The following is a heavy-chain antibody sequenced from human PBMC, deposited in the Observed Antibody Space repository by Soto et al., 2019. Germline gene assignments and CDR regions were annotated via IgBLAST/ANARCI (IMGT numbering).Heavy chain of an antibody. CDR2: IWYDGSNK. J-gene: IGHJ4*02. D-gene: IGHD6-19*01. Sequence: PGGSLRLSCAASGFTFSSYGMHRVRQAPGKGLEWVAVIWYDGSNKYYADSVKGRFTISRDNSKNTLYLQMNSLRAEDTAVYYCARYRGYSSGWLDYWGQGTLVTVSS. CDR3: ARYRGYSSGWLDY. V-gene: IGHV3-33*01. CDR1: GFTFSSYG.